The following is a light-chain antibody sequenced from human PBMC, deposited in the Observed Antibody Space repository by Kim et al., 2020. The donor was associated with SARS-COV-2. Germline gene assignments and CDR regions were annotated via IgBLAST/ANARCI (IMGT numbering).Light chain of an antibody. J-gene: IGKJ1*01. CDR1: QSILYNSDNKNY. V-gene: IGKV4-1*01. CDR3: QQYYS. CDR2: WAS. Sequence: DIVMTQSPDSLAVSLGERATINCRSSQSILYNSDNKNYLAWYQQKPGQPPKLLIYWASTRNSGVPDRFTGSGSGTHFTLTINSLQAEDVAVYYCQQYYSFGQGTKVDIK.